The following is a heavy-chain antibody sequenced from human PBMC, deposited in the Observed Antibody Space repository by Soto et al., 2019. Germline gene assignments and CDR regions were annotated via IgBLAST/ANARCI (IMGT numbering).Heavy chain of an antibody. D-gene: IGHD3-22*01. CDR3: AKAYYYDSSGYYSYDYYYGMDV. CDR1: GFTFSSYC. CDR2: ISYDGSNK. Sequence: PGGSLRLSCAASGFTFSSYCMHWVRQAPGKGLGWVAVISYDGSNKYYADSVKGRFTISRDNSKNTLYLQMNSLRAEDTAVYYCAKAYYYDSSGYYSYDYYYGMDVWGQGTTVTVSS. J-gene: IGHJ6*02. V-gene: IGHV3-30*18.